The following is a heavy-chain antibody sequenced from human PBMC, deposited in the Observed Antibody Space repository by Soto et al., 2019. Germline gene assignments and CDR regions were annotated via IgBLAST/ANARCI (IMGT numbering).Heavy chain of an antibody. D-gene: IGHD1-20*01. CDR1: GFTFSRHG. J-gene: IGHJ4*02. CDR3: AKDGRQDNFGSRGFSS. CDR2: LWFEGPNK. V-gene: IGHV3-33*06. Sequence: PGGSLKLSCAASGFTFSRHGTHWIRQAPGKGLEWVAVLWFEGPNKYFAGSGTGLFIMSRDYCGRSLYRYMNSLRVEDTAVYYCAKDGRQDNFGSRGFSSWGQGPRVRVSS.